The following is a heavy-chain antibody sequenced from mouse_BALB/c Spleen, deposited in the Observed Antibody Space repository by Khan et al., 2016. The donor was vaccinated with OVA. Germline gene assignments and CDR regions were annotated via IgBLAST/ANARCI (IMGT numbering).Heavy chain of an antibody. V-gene: IGHV5-6*01. Sequence: EVELVESGGDLVKPGGSLKLSCAASGFTFSTYGMSWVRQAPDKRLEWVATVSTGGSYTYYPDSVKGRFTISRDNAKNTLYLQMSGLRAADTARFYCTRLAYYYDSEGFAYWGQGTLVTVSA. D-gene: IGHD1-1*01. CDR1: GFTFSTYG. CDR3: TRLAYYYDSEGFAY. CDR2: VSTGGSYT. J-gene: IGHJ3*01.